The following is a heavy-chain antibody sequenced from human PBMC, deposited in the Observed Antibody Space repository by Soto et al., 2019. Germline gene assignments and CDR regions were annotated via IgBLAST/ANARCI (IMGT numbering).Heavy chain of an antibody. CDR3: ASPLNYDFWSGYPSRYYYGMDV. D-gene: IGHD3-3*01. CDR2: INPSGGST. CDR1: GYTFTSYY. J-gene: IGHJ6*02. V-gene: IGHV1-46*01. Sequence: ASVKVSCKASGYTFTSYYMHWVRQAPGQGLEWMGIINPSGGSTSYAQKFQGRVTMTRDTSTSTVYMELSSLRSEDTVVYYCASPLNYDFWSGYPSRYYYGMDVWGQGTTVTVSS.